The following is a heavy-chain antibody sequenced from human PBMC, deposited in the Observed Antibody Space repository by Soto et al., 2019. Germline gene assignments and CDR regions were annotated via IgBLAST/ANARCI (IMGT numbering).Heavy chain of an antibody. D-gene: IGHD3-10*01. Sequence: SETLSLTCAVYGGSFSGYYWSWIRKPPGKGLEWIGEINHSGSTNYNPSLKSRVTISVDTSKNQFSLKLSSVTAADTVVYYCARGQRVVKFDYWGQGTLVTVSS. CDR3: ARGQRVVKFDY. CDR1: GGSFSGYY. CDR2: INHSGST. J-gene: IGHJ4*02. V-gene: IGHV4-34*01.